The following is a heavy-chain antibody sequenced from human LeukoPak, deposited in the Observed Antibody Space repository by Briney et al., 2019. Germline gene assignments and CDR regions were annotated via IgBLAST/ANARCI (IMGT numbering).Heavy chain of an antibody. D-gene: IGHD3-16*01. J-gene: IGHJ4*02. CDR1: TGSFRAYF. V-gene: IGHV4-34*01. Sequence: SETLSLTCTVYTGSFRAYFWSWLRQPPGKGLEWIGEINQSGSTHYNPSLRSRVTISVDTSKNLFSLRLTSVTAADTAVYYCGLGGDYFENWGQGTLVTVSS. CDR3: GLGGDYFEN. CDR2: INQSGST.